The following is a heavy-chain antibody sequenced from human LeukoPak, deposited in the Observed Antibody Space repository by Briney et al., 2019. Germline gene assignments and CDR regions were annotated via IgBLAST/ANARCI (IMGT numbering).Heavy chain of an antibody. D-gene: IGHD6-19*01. Sequence: AETLSLTCTVSGGSISSYYWSWIRQPPGKGLEWIGYIYYSGSTNYNPSLKSRVTISVDTSKNQFSLKLSSVTAADTAVYYCARDRLSSGWYSGFDYWGQGTLVTVSS. CDR2: IYYSGST. V-gene: IGHV4-59*01. J-gene: IGHJ4*02. CDR1: GGSISSYY. CDR3: ARDRLSSGWYSGFDY.